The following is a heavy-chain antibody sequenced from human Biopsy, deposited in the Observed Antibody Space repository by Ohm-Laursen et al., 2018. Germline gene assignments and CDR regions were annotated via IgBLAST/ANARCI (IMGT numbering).Heavy chain of an antibody. J-gene: IGHJ6*02. V-gene: IGHV4-59*07. D-gene: IGHD2/OR15-2a*01. CDR2: IYYSGST. Sequence: SDTLSLTRTVSGGSISSDYWSWIRQTPGKGLEWIGYIYYSGSTNYNPSLKSRATISVDTSKNQFSLRLNSVTAADTAVYYCARATNSTGWPYYYFYGMDVWGQGTTVTVSS. CDR1: GGSISSDY. CDR3: ARATNSTGWPYYYFYGMDV.